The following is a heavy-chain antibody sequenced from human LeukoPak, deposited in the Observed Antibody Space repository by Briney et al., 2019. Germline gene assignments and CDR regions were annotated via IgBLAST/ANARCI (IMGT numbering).Heavy chain of an antibody. V-gene: IGHV3-21*01. D-gene: IGHD3-22*01. CDR2: ISSSSSYI. CDR3: AREDSSGYYYVGY. Sequence: KAGGSLRLSCAASGFTFSSYSMTWVRQAPGKGLEWVSSISSSSSYIYYADSVKGRFTISRDNAKNSLYLQMNSLRAEDTAVYYCAREDSSGYYYVGYWGQGTLVTVSS. J-gene: IGHJ4*02. CDR1: GFTFSSYS.